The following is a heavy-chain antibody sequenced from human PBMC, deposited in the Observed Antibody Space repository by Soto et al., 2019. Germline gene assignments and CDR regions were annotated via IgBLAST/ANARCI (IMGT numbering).Heavy chain of an antibody. D-gene: IGHD4-17*01. J-gene: IGHJ5*02. Sequence: GGSLRLSCAASGFTFSSYAMSWVRQAPGKGLEWVSAISGSGGSTYYGDSVKGRFTISRDNSKNTLYLQMNSLRAEDTAVYYCAKDPGSPTVVWFDPWGQGTLVTVSS. CDR2: ISGSGGST. CDR3: AKDPGSPTVVWFDP. V-gene: IGHV3-23*01. CDR1: GFTFSSYA.